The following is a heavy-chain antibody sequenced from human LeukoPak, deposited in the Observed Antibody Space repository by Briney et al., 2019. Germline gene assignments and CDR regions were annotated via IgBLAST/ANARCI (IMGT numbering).Heavy chain of an antibody. Sequence: ASVKVSCKASGGTFSSYAISWVRQAPGQGLEWMGGIIPIFGTANYAQKFQGRVTITADKSTSTAYMELSSLRSEDTAVYYCARDWMSDGDRHNWFDPWGQGTLVTVSS. J-gene: IGHJ5*02. CDR3: ARDWMSDGDRHNWFDP. V-gene: IGHV1-69*06. D-gene: IGHD4-17*01. CDR1: GGTFSSYA. CDR2: IIPIFGTA.